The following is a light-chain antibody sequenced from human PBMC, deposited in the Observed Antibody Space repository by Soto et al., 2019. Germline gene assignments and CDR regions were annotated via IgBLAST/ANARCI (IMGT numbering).Light chain of an antibody. V-gene: IGKV3-11*01. CDR1: QSVSSY. J-gene: IGKJ4*01. CDR2: DAS. CDR3: QQRSNGLT. Sequence: IVLTQTPATLSLSPGERATLSCRASQSVSSYLAWYQQKTGQAPRLLIYDASNRATGIPARFSGSGSGTDFTLTISSLEPEDFAVYYCQQRSNGLTFGGGTKVDI.